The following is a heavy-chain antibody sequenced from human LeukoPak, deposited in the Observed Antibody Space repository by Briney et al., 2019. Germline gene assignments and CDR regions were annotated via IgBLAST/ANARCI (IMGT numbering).Heavy chain of an antibody. CDR2: IYHSGST. CDR1: GGSISSGGYS. Sequence: SQTLSLTCAVSGGSISSGGYSWSWIRQPPGKGLEWIGYIYHSGSTYYNPSLKSRVTISVDRSKNQFSLKLSSVTAADTAVYYCARGRYDILTYWGQGTLVTVSS. V-gene: IGHV4-30-2*01. CDR3: ARGRYDILTY. J-gene: IGHJ4*02. D-gene: IGHD3-9*01.